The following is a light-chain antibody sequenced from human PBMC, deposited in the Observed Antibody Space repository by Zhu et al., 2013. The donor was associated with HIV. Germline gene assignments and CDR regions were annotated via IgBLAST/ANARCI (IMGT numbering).Light chain of an antibody. CDR3: QQRSNWPWT. J-gene: IGKJ1*01. V-gene: IGKV3-11*01. CDR2: GAS. CDR1: QNVNRN. Sequence: EILLTQSPATLSVSPGDRVTLSCRASQNVNRNVAWYQQKPGQPPRLLISGASARASGIPPRFSGSGSGTEFTLTISSLEPEDFAVYYCQQRSNWPWTFGQGTKVEIK.